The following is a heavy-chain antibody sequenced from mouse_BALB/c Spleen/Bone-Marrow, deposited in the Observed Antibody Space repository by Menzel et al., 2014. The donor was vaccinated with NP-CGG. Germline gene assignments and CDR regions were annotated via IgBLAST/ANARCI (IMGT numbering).Heavy chain of an antibody. J-gene: IGHJ3*01. CDR1: GFTLSSYG. CDR2: ISGGGSDT. V-gene: IGHV5-9-2*01. CDR3: ASITTATY. Sequence: EVMLVESGGGLVKPGGSLKLSCAASGFTLSSYGMSWVRQTPEKRLEWVATISGGGSDTYYLDSVKGRFTISRDNAKNNLYLQMSSLRSEDTALYYCASITTATYWGQGTLVTVSA. D-gene: IGHD1-1*01.